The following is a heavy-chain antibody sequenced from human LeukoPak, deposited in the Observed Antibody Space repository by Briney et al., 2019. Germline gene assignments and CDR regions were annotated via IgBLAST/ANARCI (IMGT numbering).Heavy chain of an antibody. J-gene: IGHJ4*02. CDR2: ISHSGST. CDR1: GGSFSGYY. V-gene: IGHV4-34*01. Sequence: PSETLSLTCAVYGGSFSGYYWSWIRQPPGKGLEWIGEISHSGSTNYNPSLKSRVTISVDTSKNQFSLKLSSVTAADTAVYYCARGDSDYGDYVGGDYWSQGTLVTVSS. CDR3: ARGDSDYGDYVGGDY. D-gene: IGHD4-17*01.